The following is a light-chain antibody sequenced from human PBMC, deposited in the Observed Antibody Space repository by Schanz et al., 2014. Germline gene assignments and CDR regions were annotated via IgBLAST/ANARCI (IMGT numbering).Light chain of an antibody. J-gene: IGLJ3*02. CDR3: CSYAGRATSV. CDR1: SSDVGGYNY. CDR2: DVS. Sequence: QSALTQPPSASGSPGQSVTISCTGTSSDVGGYNYVSWYQQHPGKAPKLMIYDVSKRPSGVPDRFSGSKSGNTASLTISGLQAEDEADYYCCSYAGRATSVFGGGTKLTVL. V-gene: IGLV2-11*01.